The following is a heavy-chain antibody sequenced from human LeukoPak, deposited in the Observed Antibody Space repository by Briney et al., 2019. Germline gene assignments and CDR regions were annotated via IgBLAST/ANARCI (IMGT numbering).Heavy chain of an antibody. Sequence: GGSLRLSCAGSGFTLCGYGMQWFRRTPGKGVECVDVIAYDGSTAFYAGSVKGRFTISRDNSNNPMSVQMDDLRAEDTAVYYCTRYNNDHFDYWGQGTLVTVSS. V-gene: IGHV3-33*01. CDR1: GFTLCGYG. CDR3: TRYNNDHFDY. J-gene: IGHJ4*02. D-gene: IGHD1-14*01. CDR2: IAYDGSTA.